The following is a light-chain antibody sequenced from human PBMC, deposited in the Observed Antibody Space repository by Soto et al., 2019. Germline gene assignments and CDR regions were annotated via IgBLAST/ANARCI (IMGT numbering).Light chain of an antibody. CDR2: EVN. CDR3: SSYAGSNILV. J-gene: IGLJ2*01. CDR1: SSDVGGYNY. V-gene: IGLV2-8*01. Sequence: QSSLTQPPSASGSPGQSITISCTGTSSDVGGYNYVSWYQQHPGNAPKLIIHEVNKRPSGVPDRFSGSKSGNTASLTVTGLQAEDEADYYCSSYAGSNILVFGEGTKVTVL.